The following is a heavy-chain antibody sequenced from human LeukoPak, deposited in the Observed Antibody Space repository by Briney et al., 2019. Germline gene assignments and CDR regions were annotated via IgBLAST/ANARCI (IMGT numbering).Heavy chain of an antibody. Sequence: SETLSLTCTVSGGSISSYYWSWIRQPPGRGLEWIGYIYYSGSTNYNPSLKSRVTISVDTSKNQFSLKLSSVTAADTAVYYCARDLGRSYLDVWGKGTTVTVSS. V-gene: IGHV4-59*12. J-gene: IGHJ6*03. CDR1: GGSISSYY. CDR2: IYYSGST. CDR3: ARDLGRSYLDV.